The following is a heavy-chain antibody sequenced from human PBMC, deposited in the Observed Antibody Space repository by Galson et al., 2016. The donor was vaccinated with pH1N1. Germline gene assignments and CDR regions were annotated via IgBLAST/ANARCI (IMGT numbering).Heavy chain of an antibody. CDR2: MNPYSGAT. Sequence: KVSCKASEYSFTSYDINWVRQATGQGPEWMGWMNPYSGATGYSEKFQGRVTMTRDTSTSTAYMELSSLRSDDTAIYYCARGRYCNNRDCFMGIDSWGQGTLVTVSS. J-gene: IGHJ4*02. V-gene: IGHV1-8*01. CDR1: EYSFTSYD. CDR3: ARGRYCNNRDCFMGIDS. D-gene: IGHD2-8*01.